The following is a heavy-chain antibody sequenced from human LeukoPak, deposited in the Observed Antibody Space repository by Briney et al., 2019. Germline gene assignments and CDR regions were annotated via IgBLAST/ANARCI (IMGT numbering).Heavy chain of an antibody. CDR2: IRYDGSNK. V-gene: IGHV3-30*02. CDR3: ATDSYVSGSYYRLFY. D-gene: IGHD3-10*01. J-gene: IGHJ4*02. CDR1: GFTFSSYG. Sequence: PGGSLGLSCAASGFTFSSYGMHWVRQAPGKGLEWVAFIRYDGSNKYYADSVKGRFTISRDNAKNTLYLQMNNLRAEDTAIYYCATDSYVSGSYYRLFYWGQGTLVTVSS.